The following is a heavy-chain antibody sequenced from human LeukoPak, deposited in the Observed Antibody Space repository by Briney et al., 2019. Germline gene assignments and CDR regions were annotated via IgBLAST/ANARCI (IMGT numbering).Heavy chain of an antibody. D-gene: IGHD6-19*01. CDR2: IYYSGST. V-gene: IGHV4-59*01. Sequence: SKTLSLTCTVSGGSISSYYWSWIRQPPGKGLEWIGYIYYSGSTNYNPSLKSRVTISVDTSKNQFSLKLSSVTAADTAVYYCARVPAVAGLAPPDYWGQGTLVTVSS. J-gene: IGHJ4*02. CDR3: ARVPAVAGLAPPDY. CDR1: GGSISSYY.